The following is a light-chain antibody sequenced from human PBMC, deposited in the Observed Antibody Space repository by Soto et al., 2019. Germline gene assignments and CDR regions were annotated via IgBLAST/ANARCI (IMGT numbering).Light chain of an antibody. Sequence: QSALTQPASVSGSPGQSITISCTGTSSDIGDYNYVSWYQQHPGKAPKLMIHDVSKRPSGVPDRFSGSKSGNAASLTISGLQAEDEADYYCCSYAGSYTVVFGGGTKLTVL. J-gene: IGLJ2*01. CDR3: CSYAGSYTVV. CDR1: SSDIGDYNY. V-gene: IGLV2-11*01. CDR2: DVS.